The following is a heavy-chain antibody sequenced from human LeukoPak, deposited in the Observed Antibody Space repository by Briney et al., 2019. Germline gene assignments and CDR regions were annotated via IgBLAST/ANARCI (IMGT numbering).Heavy chain of an antibody. D-gene: IGHD6-13*01. J-gene: IGHJ4*02. Sequence: GGSLRLSCAASGFTFSSYSMNWVRQAPGKGLEWVSYISSSSSIIYYADSVKGRFTISRDNAKNSLYLQMNSLRAEDTAVYYCARVGSPIAAAGTVYWGQGTLVTVSS. V-gene: IGHV3-48*01. CDR1: GFTFSSYS. CDR3: ARVGSPIAAAGTVY. CDR2: ISSSSSII.